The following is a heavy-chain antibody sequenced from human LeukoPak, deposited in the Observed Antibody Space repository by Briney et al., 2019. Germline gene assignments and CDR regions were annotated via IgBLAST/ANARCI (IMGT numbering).Heavy chain of an antibody. D-gene: IGHD2-21*02. J-gene: IGHJ4*02. CDR1: GGSFSGYY. Sequence: SETLSLTCAVYGGSFSGYYWSWIRQPPGKGLEWIGEINHSGSTKYNPSLKSRVTISVDTSKNQFSLKLSSVTAADTAVYYCARGLIRNCGGDCYSGGFDYWGQGTLVTVSS. CDR3: ARGLIRNCGGDCYSGGFDY. V-gene: IGHV4-34*01. CDR2: INHSGST.